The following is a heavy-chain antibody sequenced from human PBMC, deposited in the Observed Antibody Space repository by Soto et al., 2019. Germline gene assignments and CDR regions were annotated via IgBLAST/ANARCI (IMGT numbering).Heavy chain of an antibody. D-gene: IGHD3-22*01. CDR3: ARERYYYDSSGYYYAY. J-gene: IGHJ4*02. V-gene: IGHV1-46*04. CDR1: GYTFTSYY. CDR2: INPSGGST. Sequence: QVQLVQSGAEVKKPGASVKVSCKASGYTFTSYYMHWVRQAPGQGLEWMGIINPSGGSTSYAQKLQGRVAMTRDTSTSTDYMELSSLRSEDTAVYYCARERYYYDSSGYYYAYWGQGTLVTVSS.